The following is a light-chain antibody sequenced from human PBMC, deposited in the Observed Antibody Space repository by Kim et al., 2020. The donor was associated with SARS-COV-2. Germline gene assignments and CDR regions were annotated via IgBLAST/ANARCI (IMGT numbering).Light chain of an antibody. CDR1: QTIGIS. CDR2: DAA. V-gene: IGKV3-11*01. CDR3: QYYGDSPLLT. J-gene: IGKJ1*01. Sequence: SPGEGAILSCRASQTIGISLGWYQHKLGQAPRLLIYDAAIRAAGIPDRFSGGGSGTDFTLTISSLEPEDFAVYYCQYYGDSPLLTFGQGTKVDIK.